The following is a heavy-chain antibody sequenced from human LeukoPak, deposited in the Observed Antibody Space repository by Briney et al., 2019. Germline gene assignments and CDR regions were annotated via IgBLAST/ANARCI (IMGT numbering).Heavy chain of an antibody. V-gene: IGHV4-59*08. Sequence: SETLSLTCIVSGGSISNYYWSWIRQPPGKGLEWIGYIHYSGSTNYNPSLESRATISLDTSKSQFSLKLSSVTAADTAIYYCARGYSSSWYYFDYWGQGTLVTASS. CDR2: IHYSGST. J-gene: IGHJ4*02. CDR3: ARGYSSSWYYFDY. CDR1: GGSISNYY. D-gene: IGHD6-13*01.